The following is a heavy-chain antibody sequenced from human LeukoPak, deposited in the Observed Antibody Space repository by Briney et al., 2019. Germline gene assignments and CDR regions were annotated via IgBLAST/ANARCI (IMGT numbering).Heavy chain of an antibody. CDR1: GFTFSTYW. J-gene: IGHJ4*02. D-gene: IGHD5/OR15-5a*01. V-gene: IGHV3-7*01. CDR3: ARAILRPAGQGLRYFDY. CDR2: IKQDGSEK. Sequence: GGSLRLSCAASGFTFSTYWTSWVRQAPGKGLEWVANIKQDGSEKYYVDSVKGRFTMSRDNAKNSLYLQMNSLRAEDTAVYYCARAILRPAGQGLRYFDYWGQGTLVTVSS.